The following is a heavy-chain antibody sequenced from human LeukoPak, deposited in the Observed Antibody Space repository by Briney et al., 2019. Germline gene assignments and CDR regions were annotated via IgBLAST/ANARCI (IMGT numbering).Heavy chain of an antibody. Sequence: SETLSLTCAVSGGSISSNSYYWGWIRQPPGKGLEWIGEINHSGSTNYNPSLKSRVTISVDTSKNQFSLKLSSVTAADTAVYYCARGGKIYYYYYMDVWGKGTTVTVSS. CDR3: ARGGKIYYYYYMDV. CDR1: GGSISSNSYY. CDR2: INHSGST. J-gene: IGHJ6*03. V-gene: IGHV4-39*07.